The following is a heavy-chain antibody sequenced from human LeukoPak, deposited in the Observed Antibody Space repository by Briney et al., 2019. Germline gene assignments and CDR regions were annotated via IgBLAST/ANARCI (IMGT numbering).Heavy chain of an antibody. CDR2: ISAYNGNT. J-gene: IGHJ3*02. V-gene: IGHV1-18*01. CDR3: ARAAFRGMEGYNKRAFDI. Sequence: ASVKVSCKASGYTFTSYGISWVRQAPGQGLEWMGWISAYNGNTNYAQKLQGRVTMTTDTSTSTAYMELRSLRSDDTAVYYCARAAFRGMEGYNKRAFDIWGQGTMVTVSS. CDR1: GYTFTSYG. D-gene: IGHD5-24*01.